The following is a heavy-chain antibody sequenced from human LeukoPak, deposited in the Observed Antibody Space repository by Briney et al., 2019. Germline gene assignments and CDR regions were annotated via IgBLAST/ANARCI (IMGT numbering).Heavy chain of an antibody. J-gene: IGHJ3*02. D-gene: IGHD3-10*01. V-gene: IGHV5-51*01. CDR2: IYPGDSDT. CDR3: ATNTMFRGIHAFDI. CDR1: GDSFTTYW. Sequence: GESLKISCKGSGDSFTTYWIGWVRQMPGKGLEWMGIIYPGDSDTRYSPSFQGQVTISADKSISTAYLQWSSLKASDSAMYYCATNTMFRGIHAFDIWGQGTMVTVSS.